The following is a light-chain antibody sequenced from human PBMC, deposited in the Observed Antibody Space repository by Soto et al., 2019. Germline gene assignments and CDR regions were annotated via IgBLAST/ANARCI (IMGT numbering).Light chain of an antibody. V-gene: IGKV3-15*01. CDR1: QSVSSN. J-gene: IGKJ1*01. CDR3: QQYNNWPPAWT. CDR2: GAS. Sequence: EIVMTQAPATLSVSPGERATLSCRASQSVSSNLAWYQQKPGQAPRLLIYGASTRATGIPARFSGGGSGTKFTLTISSLQSEDFAVYHCQQYNNWPPAWTFGQGTKV.